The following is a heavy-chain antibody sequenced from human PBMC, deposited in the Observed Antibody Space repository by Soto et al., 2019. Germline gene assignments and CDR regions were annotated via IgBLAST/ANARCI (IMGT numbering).Heavy chain of an antibody. D-gene: IGHD3-9*01. J-gene: IGHJ4*02. V-gene: IGHV1-3*01. CDR3: ARNLMDYDILTGYYMGYYFDY. CDR2: INAGNGNT. CDR1: GYTFTSYA. Sequence: QVQLVQSGAEVKKPGASVKVSCKASGYTFTSYAMHWVRQAPGQRLEWMGWINAGNGNTKYSQKFQGRVTITRDTSASTDYMERSSLRSEDTAVYYCARNLMDYDILTGYYMGYYFDYWGQGTLVTVSS.